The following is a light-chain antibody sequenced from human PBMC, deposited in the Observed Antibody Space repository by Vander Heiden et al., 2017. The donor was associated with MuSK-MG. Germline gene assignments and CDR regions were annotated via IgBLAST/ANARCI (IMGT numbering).Light chain of an antibody. J-gene: IGKJ2*01. CDR3: QQTDSNLMYT. V-gene: IGKV1-39*01. CDR2: AAS. Sequence: DSQMTQSPSSLSASVGDRVTITCRASQSISSYLNWYQQKPGKAPKLLIYAASSLQSGVPSRFSGSGYGKDFTLTISSRQPEDFATYYCQQTDSNLMYTFGQGTKMEIK. CDR1: QSISSY.